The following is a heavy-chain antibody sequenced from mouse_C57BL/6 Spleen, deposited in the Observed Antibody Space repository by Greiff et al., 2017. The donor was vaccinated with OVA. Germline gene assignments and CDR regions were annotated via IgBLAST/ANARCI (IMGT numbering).Heavy chain of an antibody. CDR1: GYSITSGYY. CDR2: ISYDGSN. J-gene: IGHJ4*01. Sequence: DVKLVESGPGLVKPSQSLSLTCSVTGYSITSGYYWNWIRQFPGNKLEWMGYISYDGSNNYNPSLKNRISITRDTSKNQFFLKLNSVTTEDTATYYCARDLDYIYAMDYWGQGTSVTVSS. CDR3: ARDLDYIYAMDY. V-gene: IGHV3-6*01. D-gene: IGHD2-4*01.